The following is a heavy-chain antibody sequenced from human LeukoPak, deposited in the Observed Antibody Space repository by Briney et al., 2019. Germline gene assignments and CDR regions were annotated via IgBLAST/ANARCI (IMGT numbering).Heavy chain of an antibody. J-gene: IGHJ4*02. Sequence: GASVKVSCKASGYTFTSYGISWVRQAPGQGLEWMGWISAYNGNTNYAQKLQGRVTMTRNTSISTAYMELSSLRSEDTAVYYCARGVRVGRNYDFWSGYLSIKYYFDYWGQGTLVTVSS. CDR2: ISAYNGNT. CDR1: GYTFTSYG. D-gene: IGHD3-3*01. V-gene: IGHV1-18*01. CDR3: ARGVRVGRNYDFWSGYLSIKYYFDY.